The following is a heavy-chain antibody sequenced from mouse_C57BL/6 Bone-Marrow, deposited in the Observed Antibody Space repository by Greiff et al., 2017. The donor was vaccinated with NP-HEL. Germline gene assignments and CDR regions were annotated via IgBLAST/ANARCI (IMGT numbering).Heavy chain of an antibody. CDR3: ARSYYGNYGWFAY. J-gene: IGHJ3*01. CDR2: FHPYNDDT. V-gene: IGHV1-47*01. D-gene: IGHD2-1*01. Sequence: VQLQESGAELVKPGASVKLSCKASGYTFTTYPIEWMKQNPGKSLEWIGNFHPYNDDTKYNEKFKGKATLTVEKSSSTVYLELSRLTSDDSAVYYCARSYYGNYGWFAYWGQGTLVTVSA. CDR1: GYTFTTYP.